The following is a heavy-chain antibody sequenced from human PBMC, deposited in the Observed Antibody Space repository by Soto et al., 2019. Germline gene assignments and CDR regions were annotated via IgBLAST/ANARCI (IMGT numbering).Heavy chain of an antibody. Sequence: PGGSLRLSCAASGFTFSSYSMNWVRQAPGKGLEWVSYISSSSSTIYYADSVKGRFTISRDNAKNSLYLQMNSLRDEDTAVYYCARDLIVVVPAAGSGDRTGYYYYYYGMDVWGQGTTVTVSS. V-gene: IGHV3-48*02. D-gene: IGHD2-2*01. CDR2: ISSSSSTI. CDR3: ARDLIVVVPAAGSGDRTGYYYYYYGMDV. CDR1: GFTFSSYS. J-gene: IGHJ6*02.